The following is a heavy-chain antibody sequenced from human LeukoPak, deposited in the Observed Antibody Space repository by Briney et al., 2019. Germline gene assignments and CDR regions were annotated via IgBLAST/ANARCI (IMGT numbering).Heavy chain of an antibody. CDR3: LKDNPVCES. Sequence: PGGSLRLSCAASGFTFSDYYMSWIRQAPGKGLEWVAFIRFDESDKFYADSVMGRFTISRDISKNTLFLQMNSLRVEDTAVYYCLKDNPVCESWGQGTLVTVSS. CDR1: GFTFSDYY. J-gene: IGHJ5*02. CDR2: IRFDESDK. V-gene: IGHV3-30*02. D-gene: IGHD2-8*01.